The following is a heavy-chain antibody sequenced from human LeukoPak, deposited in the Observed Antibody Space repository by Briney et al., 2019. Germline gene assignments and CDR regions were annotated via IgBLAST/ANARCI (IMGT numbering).Heavy chain of an antibody. Sequence: GGSLRLSCAASGFTVSSNYRSWVRQAPGKGLEWVSVIYSGGSTYYADSVKGRFTISRDNSKNTLYLQMNSLRAEDTAVYYCARDIRVTTGYYMDVWGKGTTVTVSS. D-gene: IGHD4-17*01. CDR1: GFTVSSNY. CDR3: ARDIRVTTGYYMDV. V-gene: IGHV3-53*01. J-gene: IGHJ6*03. CDR2: IYSGGST.